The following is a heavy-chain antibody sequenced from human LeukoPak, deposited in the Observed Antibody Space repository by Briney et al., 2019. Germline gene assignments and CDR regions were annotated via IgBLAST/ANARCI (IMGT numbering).Heavy chain of an antibody. CDR1: GFTFGDYA. CDR3: ASPPMVRGVKAPRYN. D-gene: IGHD3-10*01. J-gene: IGHJ4*02. V-gene: IGHV3-23*01. Sequence: QTGGSLRLSCTASGFTFGDYAMSWFRQAPGKGLEWVSAISGSGGSTYYADSVKGRFTISRDNSKNTLYLQMNSLRAEDTAVYYCASPPMVRGVKAPRYNWGQGTLVTVSS. CDR2: ISGSGGST.